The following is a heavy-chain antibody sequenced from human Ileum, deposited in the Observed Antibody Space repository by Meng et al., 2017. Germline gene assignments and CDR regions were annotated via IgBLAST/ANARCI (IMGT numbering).Heavy chain of an antibody. D-gene: IGHD1-26*01. CDR2: ISYSGAT. Sequence: QMQVQEPGPVRVKPSETLSLACHGSGGATTSNIYYWGWIRQPPGKGLEWIGTISYSGATYYNPSLESRVAISVDTSKNEFSLNLNSVTAADTAVYYCARDHGAINWFYYWGQGTLVTVSS. CDR3: ARDHGAINWFYY. V-gene: IGHV4-39*07. CDR1: GGATTSNIYY. J-gene: IGHJ5*01.